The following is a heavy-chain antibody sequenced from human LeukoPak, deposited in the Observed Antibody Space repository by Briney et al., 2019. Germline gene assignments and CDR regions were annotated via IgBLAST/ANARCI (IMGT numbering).Heavy chain of an antibody. Sequence: GASVKVSCKASGGTFSSYAISWVRQAPGQGLEWMGGIIPIFGTANYAQKFQGRVTITADEFTSTAYMELSSLRSEDTAVYYCARDQGSSGYYSDDDDAFDIWGQGTMVTVSS. CDR2: IIPIFGTA. CDR1: GGTFSSYA. J-gene: IGHJ3*02. CDR3: ARDQGSSGYYSDDDDAFDI. D-gene: IGHD3-22*01. V-gene: IGHV1-69*13.